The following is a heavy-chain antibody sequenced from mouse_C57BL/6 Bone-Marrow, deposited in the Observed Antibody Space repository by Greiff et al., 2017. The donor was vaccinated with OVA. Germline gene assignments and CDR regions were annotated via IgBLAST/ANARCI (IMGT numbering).Heavy chain of an antibody. D-gene: IGHD3-3*01. J-gene: IGHJ4*01. CDR1: GFTFTDYY. V-gene: IGHV7-3*01. Sequence: EVMLVESGGGLVQPGGSLSLSCAASGFTFTDYYMSWVRQPPGKALEWLGFIRNKANGYTTEYSASVKGRFTISRDNSQSILYLQMNALRAEDSATYYCARYIGPFNVYAMDYWGQGTSVTVSS. CDR2: IRNKANGYTT. CDR3: ARYIGPFNVYAMDY.